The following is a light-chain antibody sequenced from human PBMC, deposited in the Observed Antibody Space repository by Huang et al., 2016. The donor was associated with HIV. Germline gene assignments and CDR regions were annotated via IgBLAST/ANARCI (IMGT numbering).Light chain of an antibody. CDR2: KAS. V-gene: IGKV1-5*03. Sequence: DIQMTQSPSILSASVGDRDTITCRASHSISDWLAWYQQKPGKAPKLLIYKASTLQTGVPSRFSGSASGTEFTLTISNLQPDDFATYFCQQYNSWTFGQGTKVEIK. CDR1: HSISDW. J-gene: IGKJ1*01. CDR3: QQYNSWT.